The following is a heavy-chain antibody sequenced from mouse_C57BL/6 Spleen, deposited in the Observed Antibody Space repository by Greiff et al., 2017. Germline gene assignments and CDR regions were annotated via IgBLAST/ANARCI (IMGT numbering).Heavy chain of an antibody. CDR3: ARGYYGSRYYFDY. V-gene: IGHV1-53*01. J-gene: IGHJ2*01. CDR2: INPSNGGT. CDR1: GYTFTSYW. Sequence: QVQLQQPGTELVKPGASVKLSCKASGYTFTSYWMHWVKQRPGQGLEWIGNINPSNGGTNYNEKFKSKATLAVDKSSSTAYMQLSSLTSENSAVYDCARGYYGSRYYFDYWGQGTTLTVSS. D-gene: IGHD1-1*01.